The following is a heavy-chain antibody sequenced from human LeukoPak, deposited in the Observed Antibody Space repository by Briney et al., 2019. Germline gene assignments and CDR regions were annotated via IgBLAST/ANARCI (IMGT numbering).Heavy chain of an antibody. D-gene: IGHD2-15*01. CDR2: IVGSGSST. V-gene: IGHV3-23*01. CDR3: AKDGSNDWRWGAFDV. CDR1: GFTFSTYA. J-gene: IGHJ3*01. Sequence: GGSLRLSCAASGFTFSTYALSWVRQAPGKGLEWVSSIVGSGSSTFYADSVKGRFSISRDNSRHTLYLQMNTLRADDTAVYYCAKDGSNDWRWGAFDVWGQGTMVTVSS.